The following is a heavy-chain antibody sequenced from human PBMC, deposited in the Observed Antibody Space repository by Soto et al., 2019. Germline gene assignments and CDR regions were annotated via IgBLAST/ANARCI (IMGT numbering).Heavy chain of an antibody. D-gene: IGHD3-3*01. J-gene: IGHJ6*03. CDR1: GFTFSSYS. CDR3: ATTVYDFADDYYYYKDV. Sequence: EVQLVESGGGLVKPGGSLRLSCAASGFTFSSYSMNWVRQAPGKGLEWVSSISSSSSYIYYADSVKGRFTISRDNAKNSLYLQMNSLRAEDTAVYYCATTVYDFADDYYYYKDVWGKRTTVTVSS. CDR2: ISSSSSYI. V-gene: IGHV3-21*01.